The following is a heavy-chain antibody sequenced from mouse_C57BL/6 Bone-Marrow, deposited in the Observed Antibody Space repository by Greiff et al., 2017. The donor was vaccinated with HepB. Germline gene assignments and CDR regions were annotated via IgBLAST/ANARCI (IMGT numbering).Heavy chain of an antibody. CDR1: GYTFTDYN. CDR3: ARGGTLMTTGQDYFDY. CDR2: INPKNGGT. V-gene: IGHV1-22*01. J-gene: IGHJ2*01. Sequence: EVQLQESGPELVKPGASVKMSCKASGYTFTDYNMHWVKQSPGKSLEWIGYINPKNGGTSYNQKFKGKATLTVDKSSSTAYMELSSLTSEDSAVYDSARGGTLMTTGQDYFDYWGQGTTLTVSS. D-gene: IGHD2-13*01.